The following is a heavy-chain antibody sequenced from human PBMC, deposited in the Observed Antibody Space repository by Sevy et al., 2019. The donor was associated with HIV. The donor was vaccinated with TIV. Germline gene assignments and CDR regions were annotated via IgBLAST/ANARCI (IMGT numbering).Heavy chain of an antibody. Sequence: GGSLRLSCAASGFTFSPYWMTWVRQAPGKGLEWVANIGPDGSDKYYGDSVKGRFTISRDNAKNSLYLQMNSLRADEPAMYYCARGVGLDCWGQGALVTVSS. CDR2: IGPDGSDK. D-gene: IGHD1-26*01. CDR1: GFTFSPYW. J-gene: IGHJ4*02. V-gene: IGHV3-7*01. CDR3: ARGVGLDC.